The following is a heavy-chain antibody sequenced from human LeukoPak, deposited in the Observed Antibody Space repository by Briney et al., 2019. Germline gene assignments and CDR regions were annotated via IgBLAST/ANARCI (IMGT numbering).Heavy chain of an antibody. J-gene: IGHJ4*02. V-gene: IGHV1-46*01. CDR3: ARDQEGFDY. CDR2: IYPRDGST. CDR1: GYSFTSNY. Sequence: ASVKVSCKASGYSFTSNYIHWVRQAPGQGLEWMGMIYPRDGSTSYAQKSQGRVTVTRDTSTSTVHMELSGLRSEDTAVYYCARDQEGFDYWGQGTLVTVSS.